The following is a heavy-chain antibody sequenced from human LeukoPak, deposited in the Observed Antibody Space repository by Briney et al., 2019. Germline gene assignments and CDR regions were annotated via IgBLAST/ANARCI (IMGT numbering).Heavy chain of an antibody. CDR3: VREVGRDYGRFDY. J-gene: IGHJ4*02. D-gene: IGHD4-17*01. CDR2: IWYDGSNK. CDR1: GFTFSTYG. V-gene: IGHV3-33*08. Sequence: PGGSLRLSCAASGFTFSTYGMHWVRQAPGKGLEWVAVIWYDGSNKNYADSVKGRFTISRDNSKNTLYLQMNSLRAEDTAVYYCVREVGRDYGRFDYWGQGTLVTVSS.